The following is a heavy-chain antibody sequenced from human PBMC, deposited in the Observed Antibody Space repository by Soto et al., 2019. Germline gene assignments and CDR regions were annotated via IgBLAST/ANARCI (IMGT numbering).Heavy chain of an antibody. CDR2: IYYSGNT. V-gene: IGHV4-31*03. CDR3: ARGRDWFDP. CDR1: GGSISSGGYS. J-gene: IGHJ5*02. Sequence: QVQLQESGPGLVKPSQTLSLTCTVSGGSISSGGYSWTWIRHHPGKGLEWIGYIYYSGNTYYNPSLKSRMTISLGTSKNQFSLKLSSLTAADTAVYYCARGRDWFDPWGQGTLVTVSS.